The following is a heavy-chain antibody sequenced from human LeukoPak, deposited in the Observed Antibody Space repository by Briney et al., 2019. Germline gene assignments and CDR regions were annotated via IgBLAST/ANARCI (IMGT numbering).Heavy chain of an antibody. V-gene: IGHV4-59*08. CDR3: AAFEYSSSS. Sequence: SETLSLTCTVSGGSISSYYWSWIRQPPGKGLEWIGYIYYSGSTNYNPSLKSRVTISVDTSKNQFSLKLSSVTAADTAVHYCAAFEYSSSSWGQGTLVTVSS. D-gene: IGHD6-6*01. J-gene: IGHJ4*02. CDR2: IYYSGST. CDR1: GGSISSYY.